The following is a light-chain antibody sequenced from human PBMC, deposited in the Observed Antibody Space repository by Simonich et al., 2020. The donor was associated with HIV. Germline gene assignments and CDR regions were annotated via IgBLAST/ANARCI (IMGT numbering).Light chain of an antibody. CDR1: QGISNS. V-gene: IGKV1-NL1*01. Sequence: DIQMTQSPSSLSASVGDRVTMTCRASQGISNSLAWYQQKPGKAPKLLVYDASRLESGVPSRVSGSGSGTDYTLTISSLQPEDFATYYCQQYYHTPPWTFGQGTKMEIK. CDR2: DAS. CDR3: QQYYHTPPWT. J-gene: IGKJ1*01.